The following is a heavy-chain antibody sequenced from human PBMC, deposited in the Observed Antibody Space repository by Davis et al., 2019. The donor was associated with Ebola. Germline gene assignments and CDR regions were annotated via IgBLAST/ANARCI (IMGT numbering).Heavy chain of an antibody. CDR3: ARGGGYCSSTSCPTGDY. Sequence: SLKISCAASGFTFDDYAMHWVRQAPGKGLEWVSGISWNSGSIGYADSVKGRFTISRDNSKNTLYLQMGSLRAEDMAVYYCARGGGYCSSTSCPTGDYWGQGTLVTVSS. V-gene: IGHV3-9*03. CDR1: GFTFDDYA. J-gene: IGHJ4*02. CDR2: ISWNSGSI. D-gene: IGHD2-2*03.